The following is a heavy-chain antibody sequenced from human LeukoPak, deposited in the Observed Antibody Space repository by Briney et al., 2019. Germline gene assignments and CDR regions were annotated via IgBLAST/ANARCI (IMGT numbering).Heavy chain of an antibody. Sequence: GGSLRLSCAASGFTVSSNYMSWDRLAPGKWLEWVSVIYSGGSAYFADSVKGRFTISRDNSKNTLYLQMNSLRAEDTAVYYCARDRRDSGTYYADYWGQGTLDTVSS. CDR2: IYSGGSA. J-gene: IGHJ4*02. V-gene: IGHV3-53*01. CDR3: ARDRRDSGTYYADY. CDR1: GFTVSSNY. D-gene: IGHD1-26*01.